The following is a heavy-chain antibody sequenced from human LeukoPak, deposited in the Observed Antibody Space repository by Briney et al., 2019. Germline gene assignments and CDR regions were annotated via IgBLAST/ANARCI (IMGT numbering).Heavy chain of an antibody. V-gene: IGHV3-20*04. CDR3: AKDRSGSFRILDY. Sequence: RTGGSLRLSCAASGFTFDDYGMSWVRQAPGKGLEWVSGINWNGGSTGYADSVKGRFTISRDNSKNTLYLQMNSLRAEDTAVYYCAKDRSGSFRILDYWGQGTLVTVSS. CDR2: INWNGGST. CDR1: GFTFDDYG. D-gene: IGHD1-26*01. J-gene: IGHJ4*02.